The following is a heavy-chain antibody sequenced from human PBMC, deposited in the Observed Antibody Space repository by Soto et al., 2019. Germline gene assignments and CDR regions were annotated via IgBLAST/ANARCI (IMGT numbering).Heavy chain of an antibody. CDR3: ARARVGATPSLNWFDP. CDR2: INPSGGST. V-gene: IGHV1-46*01. CDR1: GYTFTSYY. Sequence: VASVKVSCKASGYTFTSYYMHWVRQAPGQGLEWMGIINPSGGSTSYAQKFQGRVTMTRDTSTSTVYMELSSLRSEDTAVYYCARARVGATPSLNWFDPWGRGTLVTVSS. D-gene: IGHD1-26*01. J-gene: IGHJ5*02.